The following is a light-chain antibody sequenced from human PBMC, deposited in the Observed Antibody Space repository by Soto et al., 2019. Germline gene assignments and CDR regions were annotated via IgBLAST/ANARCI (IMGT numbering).Light chain of an antibody. V-gene: IGKV4-1*01. CDR2: WAS. CDR3: QQYYSTPPT. J-gene: IGKJ1*01. CDR1: QSVLYSSNNKNY. Sequence: DIVMTQSPDSLAVSPGERATINCKSSQSVLYSSNNKNYLAWYQQKPGQPPNLLIYWASTRESGVPDRFSGSGSETNFTLTISSLQAEDVAVYYCQQYYSTPPTFGQGTKLEIK.